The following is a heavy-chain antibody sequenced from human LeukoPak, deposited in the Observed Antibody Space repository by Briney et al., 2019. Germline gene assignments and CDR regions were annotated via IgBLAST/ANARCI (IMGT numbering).Heavy chain of an antibody. CDR2: IYPGDSDS. D-gene: IGHD1-26*01. Sequence: GESLKISCKASGYSFTSYWSGWMRQMPGKGLEWMGSIYPGDSDSRYSPSFKGQVTISADKSISTAYLQWSSLEASDTAMYYCARRSGSYSKAYDYWGQGTLVTVSS. CDR1: GYSFTSYW. CDR3: ARRSGSYSKAYDY. J-gene: IGHJ4*02. V-gene: IGHV5-51*01.